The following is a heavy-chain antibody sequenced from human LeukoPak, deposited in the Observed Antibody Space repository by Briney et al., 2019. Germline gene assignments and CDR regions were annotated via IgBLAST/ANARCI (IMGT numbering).Heavy chain of an antibody. Sequence: ASVKVSCKVSGYTLTELSMHWVRQAPGKGLEWMGGFDPEDGETIYAQKFQGRVTMTEDTSTDTAYMELSSLRSEDTAVYYCATDLRRGMYYYDSSGYYPVYWGQGTLVTVSS. J-gene: IGHJ4*02. CDR1: GYTLTELS. CDR2: FDPEDGET. CDR3: ATDLRRGMYYYDSSGYYPVY. D-gene: IGHD3-22*01. V-gene: IGHV1-24*01.